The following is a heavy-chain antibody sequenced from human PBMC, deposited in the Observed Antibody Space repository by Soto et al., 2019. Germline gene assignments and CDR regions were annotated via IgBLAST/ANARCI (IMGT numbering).Heavy chain of an antibody. V-gene: IGHV1-46*01. CDR2: VNPDGGAT. D-gene: IGHD1-1*01. Sequence: QVQLVQSGAAVRKPGASVSVSCKASDYTFSNYYMSWVRQTPGQGLEWMGKVNPDGGATTYAQNFQGRPTTTSDASSYTVSMEITGLTSDETAVYYCARGRRYVVWGQGTQVTVSS. CDR1: DYTFSNYY. J-gene: IGHJ4*02. CDR3: ARGRRYVV.